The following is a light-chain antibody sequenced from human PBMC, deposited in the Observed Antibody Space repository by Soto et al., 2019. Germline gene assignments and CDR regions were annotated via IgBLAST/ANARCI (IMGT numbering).Light chain of an antibody. J-gene: IGKJ4*01. Sequence: VMTQSPLSLPVTPGEPASISCRSSQSLLHSDGYNHLDWYLQKPGQSPQLLIYLSYHRASGVPDRVSGSGSGTEFTLKISRVEAEDVGVYYCMQSVQSLTFGGGTTVEIK. CDR3: MQSVQSLT. CDR2: LSY. V-gene: IGKV2-28*01. CDR1: QSLLHSDGYNH.